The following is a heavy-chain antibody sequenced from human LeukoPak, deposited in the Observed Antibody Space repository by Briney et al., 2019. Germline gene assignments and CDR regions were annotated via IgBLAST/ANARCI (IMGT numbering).Heavy chain of an antibody. Sequence: SETLSLTCTVSGGSISSGSYCWGWIRQPPGKGLEWIGSMYYTGSTYYNSSLKSRVTISVDTSKNQFSLNLSSVTAADTAVYYCAGAEGIAVAGALFDYWGQGTLVTVSS. V-gene: IGHV4-39*07. J-gene: IGHJ4*02. CDR2: MYYTGST. CDR1: GGSISSGSYC. CDR3: AGAEGIAVAGALFDY. D-gene: IGHD6-19*01.